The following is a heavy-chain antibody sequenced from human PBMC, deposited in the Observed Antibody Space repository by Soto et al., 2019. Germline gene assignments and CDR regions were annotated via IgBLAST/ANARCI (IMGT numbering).Heavy chain of an antibody. J-gene: IGHJ5*02. V-gene: IGHV1-8*01. CDR1: GYTFTSYD. D-gene: IGHD4-17*01. CDR2: LNPNTGNT. CDR3: ARGLTSEWFDP. Sequence: QVQLVQSGAEMKKPGASVKVSCKASGYTFTSYDINWVRQATGHGLEWMGWLNPNTGNTGYAPKFQGRXTXTWXTSIDTVYRELSSLRSEDTAVYYCARGLTSEWFDPWGQGTLVTVSS.